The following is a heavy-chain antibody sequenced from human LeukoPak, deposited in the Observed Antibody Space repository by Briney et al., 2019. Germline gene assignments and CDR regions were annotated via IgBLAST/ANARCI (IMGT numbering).Heavy chain of an antibody. CDR1: GVTFSSYG. D-gene: IGHD2-2*01. CDR2: IWYDGSNK. CDR3: ARDGDPIVVVPAASGFDY. V-gene: IGHV3-33*01. J-gene: IGHJ4*02. Sequence: TGGSLRLSCAASGVTFSSYGMHWVRQAPGKGLEWVAVIWYDGSNKYYADSVKGRFTISRDNSKNTLYLQMNSLRAEDTAVYYCARDGDPIVVVPAASGFDYWGQGTLVTVSS.